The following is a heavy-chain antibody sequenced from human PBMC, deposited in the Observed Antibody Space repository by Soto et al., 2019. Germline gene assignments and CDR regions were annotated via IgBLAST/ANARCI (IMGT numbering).Heavy chain of an antibody. J-gene: IGHJ6*03. CDR2: ISGSGGST. CDR3: AKDRAYYYYYMDV. V-gene: IGHV3-23*01. CDR1: GFTFSSYA. Sequence: PGGSLRLSCAASGFTFSSYAMSGVRPAPGKGLEWVSAISGSGGSTYYADSVQGRFTISRDNSKNTLYLQMNSLRAEDTAVYYCAKDRAYYYYYMDVWGKGTTVTVSS.